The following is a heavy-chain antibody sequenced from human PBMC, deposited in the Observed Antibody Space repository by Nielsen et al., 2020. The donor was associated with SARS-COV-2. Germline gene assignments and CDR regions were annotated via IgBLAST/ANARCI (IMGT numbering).Heavy chain of an antibody. CDR2: ISGSGGDT. CDR3: AKDPYVYGDYLDS. J-gene: IGHJ4*02. D-gene: IGHD4-17*01. Sequence: GESLKISCAASGFTFDDYAMHWVRQAPGKGLEWVSAISGSGGDTYYADSVKGRFTISRDNSKNTLSLQMHTLRAEDTAIYYCAKDPYVYGDYLDSWGQGTLVTVSS. V-gene: IGHV3-23*01. CDR1: GFTFDDYA.